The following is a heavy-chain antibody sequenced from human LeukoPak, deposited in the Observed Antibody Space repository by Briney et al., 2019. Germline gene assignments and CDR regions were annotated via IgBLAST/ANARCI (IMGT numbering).Heavy chain of an antibody. CDR2: ISAYNGNT. Sequence: RASVKVSCKASGYTFTSYGISWVRQAPGQGLEWMGWISAYNGNTNYAQKLQGRVTMTTDTSTSTAYMELRSLRSDDTAVYYCARDRIGYGSGSYPGYWGQGTLVTVSS. CDR1: GYTFTSYG. D-gene: IGHD3-10*01. V-gene: IGHV1-18*01. CDR3: ARDRIGYGSGSYPGY. J-gene: IGHJ4*02.